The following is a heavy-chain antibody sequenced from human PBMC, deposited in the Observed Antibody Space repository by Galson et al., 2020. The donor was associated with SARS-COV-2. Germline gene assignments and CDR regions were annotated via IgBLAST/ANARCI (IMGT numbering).Heavy chain of an antibody. CDR1: GFTLRKYA. Sequence: GESLKISCAASGFTLRKYAMSWVRQAPGKGLEWVSAISGSGGSTYYADSVKGRFTISRDNSKNTLYLQMNSLRAEDTAVYYCAKGSTINYNQGVAYDSYYFDYWGQGTLVTVSS. D-gene: IGHD5-12*01. CDR3: AKGSTINYNQGVAYDSYYFDY. CDR2: ISGSGGST. V-gene: IGHV3-23*01. J-gene: IGHJ4*02.